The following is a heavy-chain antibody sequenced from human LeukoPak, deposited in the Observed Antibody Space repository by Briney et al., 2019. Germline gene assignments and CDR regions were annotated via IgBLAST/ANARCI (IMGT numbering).Heavy chain of an antibody. CDR3: SRENGAFSPFGY. J-gene: IGHJ4*02. V-gene: IGHV4-59*11. Sequence: SETLSLTCIVSGGSITSHYWSWIRQPPGKGLEWIGYIYDTGNTNYNPSLSSRVIMALDTSKNHLSLNLTSVTAADTAVYYCSRENGAFSPFGYWGQGTLVTVPS. D-gene: IGHD2-8*01. CDR1: GGSITSHY. CDR2: IYDTGNT.